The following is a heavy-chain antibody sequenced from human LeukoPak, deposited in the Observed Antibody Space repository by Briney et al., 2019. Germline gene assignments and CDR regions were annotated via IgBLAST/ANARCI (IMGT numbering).Heavy chain of an antibody. CDR1: GFTFSNYW. CDR3: ARDQGGYFRE. CDR2: IKSDGSSI. D-gene: IGHD3-22*01. V-gene: IGHV3-74*01. J-gene: IGHJ4*02. Sequence: PGGSLRLSCAASGFTFSNYWMHWVRQDPGKGLVWVSRIKSDGSSISYADSVKGRFTISRDNAKNTLYLQMNSLRAEDTAVYYCARDQGGYFREWGQGTLVTVSS.